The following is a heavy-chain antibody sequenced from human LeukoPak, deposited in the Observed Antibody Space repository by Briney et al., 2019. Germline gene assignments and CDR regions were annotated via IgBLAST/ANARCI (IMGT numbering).Heavy chain of an antibody. J-gene: IGHJ4*02. V-gene: IGHV3-7*01. D-gene: IGHD3-16*01. CDR2: IKQDGSDI. Sequence: GGSLRLSCAASGFTFSTYWMSWVRQAPGKGLEGVANIKQDGSDIYYVDSVKGRFTISRDNAKNSLYLQMSSLRAEDTAVYYCTRGGRLHPQSPYWGQGTLATVSS. CDR1: GFTFSTYW. CDR3: TRGGRLHPQSPY.